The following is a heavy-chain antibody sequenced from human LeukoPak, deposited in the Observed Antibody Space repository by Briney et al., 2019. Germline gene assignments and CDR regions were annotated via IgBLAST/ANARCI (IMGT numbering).Heavy chain of an antibody. J-gene: IGHJ4*02. D-gene: IGHD3-3*01. CDR3: AKVGRADDYYFDY. Sequence: PGGSLRLSCAASGFTFDDYAMHWVRQAPGKGLEWVSGISWNRGSIGYADSVKGRFTISRDNSKNTLNLQVNSLRAEDTAVYYCAKVGRADDYYFDYWGQGTLVTVSS. CDR2: ISWNRGSI. CDR1: GFTFDDYA. V-gene: IGHV3-9*01.